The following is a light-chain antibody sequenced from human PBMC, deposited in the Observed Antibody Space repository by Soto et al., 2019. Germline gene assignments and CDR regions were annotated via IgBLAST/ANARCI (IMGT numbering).Light chain of an antibody. J-gene: IGKJ5*01. CDR1: QAMNTY. CDR2: GAS. Sequence: DIQLTQSPSFLSASVGDRVTISCRASQAMNTYIAWYQQRPGAAPKLLVYGASTLYTGVPSRFSGSESGAVFTLTINSLQPEDFATYYCQQLHSYPITFGQGTRLEMK. CDR3: QQLHSYPIT. V-gene: IGKV1-9*01.